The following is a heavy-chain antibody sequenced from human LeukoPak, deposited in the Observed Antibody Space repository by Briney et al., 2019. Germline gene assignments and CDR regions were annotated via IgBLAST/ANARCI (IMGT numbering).Heavy chain of an antibody. CDR1: GFTFSGSA. CDR3: TTLASSSWSPFDY. D-gene: IGHD6-13*01. J-gene: IGHJ4*02. Sequence: GGSLRLSCAASGFTFSGSAMHWVRQASGKGLEWVGRIRSKANSYATAYAASVKGRFTISRDDSKNTACLQMNSLKTEDTAVYYCTTLASSSWSPFDYWDQGTLVTVSS. CDR2: IRSKANSYAT. V-gene: IGHV3-73*01.